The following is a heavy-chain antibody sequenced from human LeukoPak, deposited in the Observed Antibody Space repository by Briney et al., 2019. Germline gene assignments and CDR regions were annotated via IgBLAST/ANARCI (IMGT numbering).Heavy chain of an antibody. CDR1: GFMYRDHY. CDR2: TRNKANSYTT. J-gene: IGHJ4*02. Sequence: PGGSLRLSCVASGFMYRDHYMDWVRQAPGKGPEWVGRTRNKANSYTTEYAASVKGRFTISRDDSKNSLYLQMNSLKTEDTAVYYCARVQTYDSSGYYDYWGQGTLVTVSS. V-gene: IGHV3-72*01. D-gene: IGHD3-22*01. CDR3: ARVQTYDSSGYYDY.